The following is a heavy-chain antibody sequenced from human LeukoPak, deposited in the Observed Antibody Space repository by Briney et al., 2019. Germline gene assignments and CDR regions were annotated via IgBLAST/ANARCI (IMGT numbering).Heavy chain of an antibody. CDR3: ARGLLRLGELSLYGY. V-gene: IGHV3-30-3*01. D-gene: IGHD3-16*02. CDR2: ISYDGSNK. J-gene: IGHJ4*02. CDR1: GFTFSSYA. Sequence: GGSLRLSCAASGFTFSSYAMHWVRQAPGKGLEWVAVISYDGSNKYYADSVKGRFTISRDNSKNTLYLQMNSLRAEDTAVYYCARGLLRLGELSLYGYWGQGTLVTVSS.